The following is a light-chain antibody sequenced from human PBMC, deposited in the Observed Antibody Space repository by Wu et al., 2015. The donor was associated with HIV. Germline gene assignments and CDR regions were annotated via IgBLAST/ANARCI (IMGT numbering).Light chain of an antibody. CDR1: QSISANY. CDR2: GVS. V-gene: IGKV3-20*01. Sequence: EIVLTQTPGTLPLSPGERATLSCRASQSISANYIAWYQQKPGQAPRLLIFGVSNRASGIPARFSGSGSGTDFTLTISRLEPEDFAVYYCQQYETSITFGQGTRLDIK. CDR3: QQYETSIT. J-gene: IGKJ5*01.